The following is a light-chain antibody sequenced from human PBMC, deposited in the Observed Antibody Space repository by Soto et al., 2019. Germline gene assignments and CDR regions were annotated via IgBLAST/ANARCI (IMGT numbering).Light chain of an antibody. V-gene: IGKV3-20*01. CDR1: QSGSSSF. CDR3: QQFGGSPPYN. Sequence: EIVLTQSPGTLSFSPGERATLSCRASQSGSSSFLAWYQQKPGQAPRLLIHGASSRATGIPDRFSGSGSGTDFTLTISRLEPEDFAVYYCQQFGGSPPYNFGQGTKLDIK. CDR2: GAS. J-gene: IGKJ2*01.